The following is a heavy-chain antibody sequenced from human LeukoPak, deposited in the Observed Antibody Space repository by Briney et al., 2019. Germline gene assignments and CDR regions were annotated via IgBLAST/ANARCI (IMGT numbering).Heavy chain of an antibody. CDR1: GESFSGYY. CDR2: INHSGST. D-gene: IGHD3-22*01. V-gene: IGHV4-34*01. J-gene: IGHJ4*02. CDR3: AKRGYYDSSGYYSYYFDY. Sequence: PSETLSLTCAVYGESFSGYYWSWIRQPPGKGLEWIGEINHSGSTNYNPSLKSRVTISVDTSKNQFSLKLSSVTAADTAVYYCAKRGYYDSSGYYSYYFDYWGQGTLVTVSS.